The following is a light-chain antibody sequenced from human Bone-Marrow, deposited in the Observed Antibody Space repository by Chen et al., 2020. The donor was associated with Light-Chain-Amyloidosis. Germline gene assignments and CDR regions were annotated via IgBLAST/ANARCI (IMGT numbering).Light chain of an antibody. CDR3: QSADSSGTYEVI. J-gene: IGLJ2*01. Sequence: SYELTQPPSVSVSPGQTARITCSGDDLPTKYAYWYQQKPGQAPVLVIHRDNERPPEISERFSGSSAGTTATLTISGVEAEDEADYHCQSADSSGTYEVIFGGGTKLTVL. CDR1: DLPTKY. V-gene: IGLV3-25*03. CDR2: RDN.